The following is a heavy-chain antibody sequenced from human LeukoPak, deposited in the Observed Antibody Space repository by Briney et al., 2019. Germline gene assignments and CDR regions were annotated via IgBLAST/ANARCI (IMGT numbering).Heavy chain of an antibody. CDR2: IYTSGST. Sequence: PSETLSLTCTVSGGSISSGSYYWSWIRQPAGKGLEWIGRIYTSGSTNYNPSLKSRVTISVDTSKNQFSLKLSSVTAAATAVYYCAKEGSGGRGWFDPWGQGTLVTVSS. D-gene: IGHD2-15*01. CDR1: GGSISSGSYY. CDR3: AKEGSGGRGWFDP. J-gene: IGHJ5*02. V-gene: IGHV4-61*02.